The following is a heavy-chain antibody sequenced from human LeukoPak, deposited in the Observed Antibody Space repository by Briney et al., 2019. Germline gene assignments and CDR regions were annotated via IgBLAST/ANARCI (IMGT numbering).Heavy chain of an antibody. Sequence: GGYLRLSCAASGFTFSSYEMNWVRKAPGKGLEWVSYITSSGSIIYYADSVKGRFTISRDNAKNSLFLQMNSLRAEDTAVYYCARSGLPGIAVAADFDYWGQGTLVTVSS. V-gene: IGHV3-48*03. CDR1: GFTFSSYE. CDR2: ITSSGSII. CDR3: ARSGLPGIAVAADFDY. D-gene: IGHD6-19*01. J-gene: IGHJ4*02.